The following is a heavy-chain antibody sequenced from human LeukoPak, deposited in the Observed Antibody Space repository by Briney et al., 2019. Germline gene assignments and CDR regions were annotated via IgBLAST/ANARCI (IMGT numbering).Heavy chain of an antibody. CDR1: GFTFSSYE. CDR2: ISSDGSKK. D-gene: IGHD1-26*01. Sequence: GGSLRLSCAASGFTFSSYEMNWVRQAPGKGLEWVAVISSDGSKKYYADSVKGRFTISRDNSKNTLYLQMNSLRAEDTAVYYCAKGYSGSYFYFDYWGQGTLVTVSS. CDR3: AKGYSGSYFYFDY. J-gene: IGHJ4*02. V-gene: IGHV3-30*18.